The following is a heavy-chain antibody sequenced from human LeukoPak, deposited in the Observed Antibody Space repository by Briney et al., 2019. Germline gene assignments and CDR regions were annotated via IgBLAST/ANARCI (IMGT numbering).Heavy chain of an antibody. CDR2: LNSDGSIT. D-gene: IGHD4-17*01. CDR3: ARGGYGAYMG. Sequence: PGGSLRLSCAASGFTFGSYGMNWVRQAPGKGLVWVSGLNSDGSITGYVDSVKGRFTISRDNAKNTLYLQMNTLRAEDTAMYYCARGGYGAYMGWGQGNLVTVSS. V-gene: IGHV3-74*01. J-gene: IGHJ4*02. CDR1: GFTFGSYG.